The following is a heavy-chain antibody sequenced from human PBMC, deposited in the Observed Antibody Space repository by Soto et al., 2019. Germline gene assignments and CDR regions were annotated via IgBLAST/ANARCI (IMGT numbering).Heavy chain of an antibody. D-gene: IGHD2-2*01. V-gene: IGHV3-30-3*01. CDR1: GFTFSSSA. CDR3: ARAFSTSTFFIDS. CDR2: ISSDGNNK. Sequence: QVQLVESGGGAVHPGRSLTVSCAASGFTFSSSAMHWVRQAPGKGLEWVAVISSDGNNKFYADFVEGRFSISRDNSKNKLYLEVNSLTTDDTAVYYCARAFSTSTFFIDSWGRGTPVTVSS. J-gene: IGHJ5*01.